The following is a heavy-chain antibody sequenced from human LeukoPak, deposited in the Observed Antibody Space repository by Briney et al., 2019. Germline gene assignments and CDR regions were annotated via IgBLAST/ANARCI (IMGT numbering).Heavy chain of an antibody. J-gene: IGHJ4*02. CDR3: ATEQYYYGSGSYMQDY. CDR2: FDPEEDET. D-gene: IGHD3-10*01. Sequence: ASVKVSCKVSGYTLTDLSMHWVRQAPGKGLEWMGGFDPEEDETIFAQKFQGRVTVTEDTSTDTAYMELSSLRSEDTAVYYCATEQYYYGSGSYMQDYWGQGTLVTVSS. CDR1: GYTLTDLS. V-gene: IGHV1-24*01.